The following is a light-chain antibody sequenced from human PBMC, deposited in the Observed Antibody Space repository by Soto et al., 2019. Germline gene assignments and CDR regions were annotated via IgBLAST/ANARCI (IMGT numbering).Light chain of an antibody. CDR2: GAS. CDR1: QSVSSSY. Sequence: EIVLTQSPGTLSLSPGERATLSCRASQSVSSSYLAWYQQKPGQAPRLLIYGASSRATGIPDRFSGSGSGTEFTLTISRLETEDFAVYYCQQYGSSPLTFGGGNKVEIK. CDR3: QQYGSSPLT. V-gene: IGKV3-20*01. J-gene: IGKJ4*01.